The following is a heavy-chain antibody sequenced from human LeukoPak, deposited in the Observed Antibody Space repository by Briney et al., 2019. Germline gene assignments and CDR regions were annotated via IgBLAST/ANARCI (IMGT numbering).Heavy chain of an antibody. J-gene: IGHJ6*02. Sequence: DPGGSLRLSCAASGFTLSRYDMHWVRQATGKGLEWVSTIGSAGDIYYSDSVKGRFTISRENAQNSLYLQMNSLRGGDTAVYYCARENVLAVAGTNCYYGMDVWGQGTTVTVSS. CDR1: GFTLSRYD. D-gene: IGHD6-19*01. CDR3: ARENVLAVAGTNCYYGMDV. CDR2: IGSAGDI. V-gene: IGHV3-13*01.